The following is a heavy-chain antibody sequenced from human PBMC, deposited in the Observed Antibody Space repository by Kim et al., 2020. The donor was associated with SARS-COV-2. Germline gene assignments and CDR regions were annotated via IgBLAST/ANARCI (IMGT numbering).Heavy chain of an antibody. CDR2: ISYDGSNK. V-gene: IGHV3-30*04. D-gene: IGHD1-26*01. Sequence: GGSLRLSCAASGFTFSSYAMHWVRQAPGKGLEWVAVISYDGSNKYYVDSVKGRFTISRDNSKNTLYLQMNSLRAEDTAVYYCARPQSGSYYGAFDIWGQGTMVTVSS. CDR3: ARPQSGSYYGAFDI. CDR1: GFTFSSYA. J-gene: IGHJ3*02.